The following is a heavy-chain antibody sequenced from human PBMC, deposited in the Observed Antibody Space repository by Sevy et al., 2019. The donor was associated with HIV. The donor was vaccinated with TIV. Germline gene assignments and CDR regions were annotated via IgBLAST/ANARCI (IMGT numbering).Heavy chain of an antibody. CDR1: GGSINSGGYH. J-gene: IGHJ4*02. V-gene: IGHV4-31*03. CDR3: ARHSSGWYYFDY. Sequence: SETLSLTCTVSGGSINSGGYHWSWIRQHPGKGLEWIGYIYYSGTAYYNPSLKSRVTISLDTSKNQFSLSLRSVTAAETAVYYCARHSSGWYYFDYWGQGTLVTVSS. CDR2: IYYSGTA. D-gene: IGHD6-19*01.